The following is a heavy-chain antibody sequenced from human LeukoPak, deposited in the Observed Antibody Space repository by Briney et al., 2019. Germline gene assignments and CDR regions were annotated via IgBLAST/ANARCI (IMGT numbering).Heavy chain of an antibody. Sequence: ASVKVSCKASGDTFSDYYAHWVRQAPGQGLEWMGIINPSGGSTSYAQKFQGRVTMTRDMSTSTDYMELSSLRSEDTAVYYCARDNSVEDTAWWFDPWGQGTLVTVSS. V-gene: IGHV1-46*01. J-gene: IGHJ5*02. CDR3: ARDNSVEDTAWWFDP. D-gene: IGHD4-23*01. CDR2: INPSGGST. CDR1: GDTFSDYY.